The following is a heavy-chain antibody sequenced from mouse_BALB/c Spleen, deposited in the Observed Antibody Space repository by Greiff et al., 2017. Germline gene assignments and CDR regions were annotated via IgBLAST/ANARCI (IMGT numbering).Heavy chain of an antibody. CDR3: ARGGYAMDY. CDR2: ISTYYGNT. Sequence: QVQLKESGPELVRPGVSVKISCKGSSYTFTDYAMHWVKQSHAKSLEWIGVISTYYGNTNYNQKFKGKATMTVDKSSSTAYMELARLTSEDSAVYYCARGGYAMDYWGQGTSVTVSS. V-gene: IGHV1-67*01. CDR1: SYTFTDYA. J-gene: IGHJ4*01.